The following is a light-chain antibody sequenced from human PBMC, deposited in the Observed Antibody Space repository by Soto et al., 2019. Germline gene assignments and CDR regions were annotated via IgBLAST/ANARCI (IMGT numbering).Light chain of an antibody. J-gene: IGKJ1*01. Sequence: ITLTPATSHMSATVGDGVTITCSASQGISNYLAWYQQKPGKVPKLLIYGAYTLQSGVPSRFSGSGSGTDFTLTISSLQPEDVATYYCQQYNSSPPTFGQGSMLDIK. V-gene: IGKV1-27*01. CDR2: GAY. CDR1: QGISNY. CDR3: QQYNSSPPT.